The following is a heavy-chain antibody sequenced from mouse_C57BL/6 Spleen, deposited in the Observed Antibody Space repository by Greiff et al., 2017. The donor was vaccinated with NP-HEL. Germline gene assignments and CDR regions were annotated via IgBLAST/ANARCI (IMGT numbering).Heavy chain of an antibody. CDR3: ARSYDYDTYYFDY. D-gene: IGHD2-4*01. Sequence: EVKLMESGGDLVKPGGSLKLSCAASGFTFSSYGMSWVRQTPDKRLEWVATISSGGSYTYYPDSVKGRFTISRDNAKNTLYLQMSSLKSEDTAMYYCARSYDYDTYYFDYWGQGTTLTVSS. CDR2: ISSGGSYT. CDR1: GFTFSSYG. J-gene: IGHJ2*01. V-gene: IGHV5-6*01.